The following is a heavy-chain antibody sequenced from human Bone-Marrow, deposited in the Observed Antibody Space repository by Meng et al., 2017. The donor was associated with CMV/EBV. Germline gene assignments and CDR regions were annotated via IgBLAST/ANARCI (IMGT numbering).Heavy chain of an antibody. J-gene: IGHJ4*02. CDR2: INPNSGGT. D-gene: IGHD6-19*01. Sequence: ASVKVSCKASGYTFTGYYMHWVRQAPGQGLEWMGWINPNSGGTNYAQKFQGRVTMTRDTSISTAYMELSRRRSDDTAVYYCARVRDSSGWYHLDYWGQGTLVTVSS. CDR1: GYTFTGYY. V-gene: IGHV1-2*02. CDR3: ARVRDSSGWYHLDY.